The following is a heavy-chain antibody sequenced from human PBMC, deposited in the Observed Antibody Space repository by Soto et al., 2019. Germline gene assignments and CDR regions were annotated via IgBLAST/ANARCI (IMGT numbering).Heavy chain of an antibody. CDR1: GYSFTSYW. V-gene: IGHV5-51*01. Sequence: ESLKISSKGSGYSFTSYWIGWVRQMPGKGPEWLGIIYPGDSDTRYRPSFQGQVTISPAKSISTAYLQWSSLKASDTAMYYCARQGFWPLYGMDVWGQGTTFTLSS. CDR3: ARQGFWPLYGMDV. J-gene: IGHJ6*02. D-gene: IGHD3-3*01. CDR2: IYPGDSDT.